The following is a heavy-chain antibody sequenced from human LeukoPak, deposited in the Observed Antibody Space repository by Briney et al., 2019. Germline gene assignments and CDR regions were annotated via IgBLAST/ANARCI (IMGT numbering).Heavy chain of an antibody. V-gene: IGHV4-61*02. J-gene: IGHJ6*03. CDR3: ARQYCSSPSCRYYYYYMDV. CDR2: IYTSGST. D-gene: IGHD2-2*01. CDR1: GGSISSGSYY. Sequence: SQTLSLTCTVSGGSISSGSYYWSWIRQPAGKGLEWIGRIYTSGSTNYNPSLKSRFTMSVDTSKNQFSLKLSSVTAADTAVYYCARQYCSSPSCRYYYYYMDVWGKGTTVTVSS.